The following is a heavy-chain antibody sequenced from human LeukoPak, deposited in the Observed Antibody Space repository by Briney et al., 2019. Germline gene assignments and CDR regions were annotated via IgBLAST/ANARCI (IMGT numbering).Heavy chain of an antibody. J-gene: IGHJ3*02. Sequence: GGSLRLSCEASGFSFSTSWMAWVRQAPGKGLEWVANIREDASVEHYVDSVKGRFTISRDNAKNSLHLQMNSLRAEDTAVYYCARDSNYYDGSDYFDTYDIWGQGTMVTVSS. CDR3: ARDSNYYDGSDYFDTYDI. CDR2: IREDASVE. V-gene: IGHV3-7*01. CDR1: GFSFSTSW. D-gene: IGHD3-22*01.